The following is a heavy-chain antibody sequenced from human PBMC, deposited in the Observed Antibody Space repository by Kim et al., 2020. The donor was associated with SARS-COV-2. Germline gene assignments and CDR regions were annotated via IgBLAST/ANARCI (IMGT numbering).Heavy chain of an antibody. Sequence: TGRFTISRDNAKNSLYLQMNSLRAEDTAVYYCARTTDCGGDCYTSWYFDYWGQGTLVTVSS. D-gene: IGHD2-21*02. J-gene: IGHJ4*02. CDR3: ARTTDCGGDCYTSWYFDY. V-gene: IGHV3-11*06.